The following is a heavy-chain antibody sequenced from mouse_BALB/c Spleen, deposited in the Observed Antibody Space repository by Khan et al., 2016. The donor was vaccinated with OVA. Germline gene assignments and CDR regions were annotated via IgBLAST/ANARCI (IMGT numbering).Heavy chain of an antibody. V-gene: IGHV2-4-1*01. D-gene: IGHD2-14*01. Sequence: QVQLKESGPGLVQPSQSLSITCTVSGFSLTTYGVHWVRQSPGKGLEWLGLIWSGGNTDYNAAFIYRLSISKDNSKSQVFFKMNSLQADDTAIYXCTTNSYRYDFTYWGQGTLVTVSA. CDR1: GFSLTTYG. CDR3: TTNSYRYDFTY. CDR2: IWSGGNT. J-gene: IGHJ3*01.